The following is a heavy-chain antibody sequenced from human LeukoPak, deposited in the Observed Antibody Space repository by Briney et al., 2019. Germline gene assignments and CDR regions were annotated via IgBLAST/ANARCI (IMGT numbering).Heavy chain of an antibody. J-gene: IGHJ4*02. CDR3: ARSGQGAVDY. Sequence: GGSLRLSCAASGFTFSSNWMHWVRQAPGKGLVWVSFINNDGRVTSYADSVKGRFTISRDNAKNTLYLQMNSLRAEDTAMYYCARSGQGAVDYWGPGTLVTVSS. D-gene: IGHD3-16*01. CDR1: GFTFSSNW. V-gene: IGHV3-74*01. CDR2: INNDGRVT.